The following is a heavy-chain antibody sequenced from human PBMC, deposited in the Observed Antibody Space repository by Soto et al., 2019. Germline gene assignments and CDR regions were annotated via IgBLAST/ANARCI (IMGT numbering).Heavy chain of an antibody. J-gene: IGHJ5*02. CDR2: IIPIFGTA. D-gene: IGHD3-22*01. CDR1: GVTFSSYA. Sequence: ASVKVSCKASGVTFSSYAISWVRQAPGQGLEWMGGIIPIFGTANYAQKFQGRVTITADESTSTAYMELSSLRSEDTAVYYCARSTYYYDSSGPITWGQGTLVTVSS. CDR3: ARSTYYYDSSGPIT. V-gene: IGHV1-69*13.